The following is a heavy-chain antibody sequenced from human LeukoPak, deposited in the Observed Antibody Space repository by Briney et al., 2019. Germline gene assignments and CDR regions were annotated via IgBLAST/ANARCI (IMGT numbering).Heavy chain of an antibody. D-gene: IGHD3-22*01. CDR1: GFTFSSYA. CDR2: ISGSGGST. V-gene: IGHV3-23*01. J-gene: IGHJ4*02. Sequence: GGSLRLSCAASGFTFSSYAMSWVRQAPGKGLEWVSAISGSGGSTYYADSVKGRFTISRDNSKNTLYLQMNSLRAEDTAVYYCAKDRNYYDSSGYFDYWGQGTLVTVSS. CDR3: AKDRNYYDSSGYFDY.